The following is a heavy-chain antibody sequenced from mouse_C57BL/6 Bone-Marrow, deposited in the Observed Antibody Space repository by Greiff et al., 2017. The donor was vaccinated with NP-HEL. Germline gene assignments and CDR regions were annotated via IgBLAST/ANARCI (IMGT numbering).Heavy chain of an antibody. D-gene: IGHD2-3*01. CDR1: EYEFPSHD. CDR3: ARHRGWLLRAWFAY. V-gene: IGHV5-2*01. CDR2: INSDGGST. Sequence: DVMLVESGGGLVQPGESLKLSCESNEYEFPSHDMSWVRKTPEKRLELVAAINSDGGSTYYPDTMERRVIIYRDNTKKTLYLQMSSLRSEDTALYYCARHRGWLLRAWFAYWGQGTLVTVSA. J-gene: IGHJ3*01.